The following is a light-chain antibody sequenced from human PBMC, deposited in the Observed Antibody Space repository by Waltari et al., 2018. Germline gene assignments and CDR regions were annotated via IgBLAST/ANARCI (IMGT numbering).Light chain of an antibody. Sequence: QSVLTQPPSASGTPGQRVTISCSGSSSNIGSNYVYWYQQLPGTAPKLLIYRNNQRPSGVPDRFYGSKSGTSASLAISGLRSEDEADYYCAAWDDSLSGSAYVFGTGTKVTVL. V-gene: IGLV1-47*01. CDR1: SSNIGSNY. J-gene: IGLJ1*01. CDR3: AAWDDSLSGSAYV. CDR2: RNN.